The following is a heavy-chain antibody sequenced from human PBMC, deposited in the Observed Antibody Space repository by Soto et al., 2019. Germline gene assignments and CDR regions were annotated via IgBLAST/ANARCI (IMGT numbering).Heavy chain of an antibody. CDR3: AKSLRALSSGLGY. J-gene: IGHJ4*02. CDR1: GFTFSSYG. V-gene: IGHV3-33*06. Sequence: SCAASGFTFSSYGMHWVRQAPGKGLEWVAVIWYDGSNKYYADSVKGRFTISRDNSKNTLYLQMNSLRAEDTAVYYCAKSLRALSSGLGYWGQGTLVTVSS. CDR2: IWYDGSNK. D-gene: IGHD6-19*01.